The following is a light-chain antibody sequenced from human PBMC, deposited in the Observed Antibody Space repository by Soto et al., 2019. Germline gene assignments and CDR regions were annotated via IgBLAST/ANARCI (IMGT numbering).Light chain of an antibody. CDR3: AEWDDSLRTWV. CDR2: RNK. V-gene: IGLV1-47*01. J-gene: IGLJ3*02. CDR1: SSNIGSNY. Sequence: QPVLTQPPSASATPGQRVTISCSGSSSNIGSNYVYWYQQLQGTAPKLLIYRNKERPSGGFDRFSGSKSGNSASLAISRLRSEDEADYYCAEWDDSLRTWVFGGGTKVTVL.